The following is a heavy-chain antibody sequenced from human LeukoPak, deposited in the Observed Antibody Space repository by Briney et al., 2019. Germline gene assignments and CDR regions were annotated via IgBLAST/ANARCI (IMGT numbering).Heavy chain of an antibody. V-gene: IGHV4-39*07. D-gene: IGHD3-22*01. J-gene: IGHJ3*02. CDR2: IYFSGST. Sequence: SETLSLTCTVSGVSISNSSDYWGWIRQPPGKGLEWIGTIYFSGSTYYNPSLKSRATISVDTSKNQFSLKLSSVTAADTAVYYCARDYDSSGYYSGAFDIWGQGTMVTVSS. CDR3: ARDYDSSGYYSGAFDI. CDR1: GVSISNSSDY.